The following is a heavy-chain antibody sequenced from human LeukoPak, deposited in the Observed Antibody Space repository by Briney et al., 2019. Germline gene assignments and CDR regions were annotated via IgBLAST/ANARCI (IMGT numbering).Heavy chain of an antibody. CDR3: ARDPGSGYYKGYYYYMDV. J-gene: IGHJ6*03. V-gene: IGHV3-48*01. D-gene: IGHD3-3*01. CDR1: GFTFSSYS. Sequence: GGSLRLSCAASGFTFSSYSMNWVRQAPGKGLEWVSYISNSSSTIYYADSVKGRFTIPRDNAKNSLYLQMNSLRAEDTAVYYCARDPGSGYYKGYYYYMDVWGKGTTVTVSS. CDR2: ISNSSSTI.